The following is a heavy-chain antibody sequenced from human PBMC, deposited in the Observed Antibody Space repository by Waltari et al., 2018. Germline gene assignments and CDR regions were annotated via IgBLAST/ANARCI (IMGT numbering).Heavy chain of an antibody. Sequence: EVQLVQSGAEVKKPGESLKISCKGSGYSFTSYWIRWVRQMPGKGLEWMGISSPGDSGTRYSPTFQGQVTISADKSISTAYLQWSSLKASDTAMYYCARTEWFRSSHRWFDPWGQGTLVTVSS. CDR1: GYSFTSYW. D-gene: IGHD3-10*01. CDR3: ARTEWFRSSHRWFDP. J-gene: IGHJ5*02. V-gene: IGHV5-51*01. CDR2: SSPGDSGT.